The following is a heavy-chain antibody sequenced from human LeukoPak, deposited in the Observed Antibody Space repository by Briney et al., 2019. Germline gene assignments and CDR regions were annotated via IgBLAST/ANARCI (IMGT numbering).Heavy chain of an antibody. Sequence: GASVKVSCKASGYTFTSYGISWVRQAPGQGLEWMGWINPNSGGTNYAQKFQGRVTMTRDTSISTAYMELSRLRSDDTAVYYCARDLAYCGGDCRPTGVFDYWGQGTLVTVSS. D-gene: IGHD2-21*02. CDR2: INPNSGGT. V-gene: IGHV1-2*02. CDR1: GYTFTSYG. CDR3: ARDLAYCGGDCRPTGVFDY. J-gene: IGHJ4*02.